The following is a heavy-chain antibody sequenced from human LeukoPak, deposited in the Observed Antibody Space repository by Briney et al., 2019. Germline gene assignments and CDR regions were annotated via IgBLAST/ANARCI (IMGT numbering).Heavy chain of an antibody. J-gene: IGHJ4*02. D-gene: IGHD6-13*01. Sequence: SETLSLTCTVSGGSISSYYWSWIRQPPGKGLEWIGYIYYSGSTNCNPSLKSRVTISVDTSKNQFSLKLSSVTAADTAVYYCARVSAASFDYWGQGTLVTVSS. CDR1: GGSISSYY. CDR3: ARVSAASFDY. CDR2: IYYSGST. V-gene: IGHV4-59*01.